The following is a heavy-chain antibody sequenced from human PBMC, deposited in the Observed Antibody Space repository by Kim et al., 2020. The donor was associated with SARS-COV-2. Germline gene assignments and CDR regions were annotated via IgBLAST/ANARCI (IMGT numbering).Heavy chain of an antibody. CDR2: INTNTGNP. D-gene: IGHD5-12*01. CDR3: ARDISGYDYAPGY. V-gene: IGHV7-4-1*02. CDR1: GYSFTNYA. J-gene: IGHJ4*02. Sequence: ASVKVSCKASGYSFTNYAMNWVRQAPGQGLEWMGWINTNTGNPTNAQGFTGRFVFSLDTSVSTAYLQISSLKAEDTAVYYCARDISGYDYAPGYWGQGTLVTVSA.